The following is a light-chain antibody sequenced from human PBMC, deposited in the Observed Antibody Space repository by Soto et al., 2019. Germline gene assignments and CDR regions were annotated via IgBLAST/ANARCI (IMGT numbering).Light chain of an antibody. CDR3: HQYDNFPFT. CDR1: QDITKY. V-gene: IGKV1-33*01. CDR2: AAS. Sequence: DIQMTQSPCSLSASVGDRGTITCQASQDITKYLNWYQHKPGKAPKLLIYAASNLETGVPSRFSGGGSGTDFTFTISSLQPEDIATYYCHQYDNFPFTFGPGTKVDFK. J-gene: IGKJ3*01.